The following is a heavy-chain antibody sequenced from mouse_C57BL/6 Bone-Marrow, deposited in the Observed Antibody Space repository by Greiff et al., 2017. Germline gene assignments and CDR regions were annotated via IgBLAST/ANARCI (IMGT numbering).Heavy chain of an antibody. Sequence: EVKLMESGGGLVKPGGSLKLSCAASGFTFSDYGMHWVRQAPEKGLEWVAYISSGSSTISYADTVKGRFTFSSDNAQNNLFLQMTSLRSEDTAMYYCAILITTVVAPLDFDDWGTGTTVTVSS. CDR1: GFTFSDYG. CDR3: AILITTVVAPLDFDD. CDR2: ISSGSSTI. J-gene: IGHJ1*03. V-gene: IGHV5-17*01. D-gene: IGHD1-1*01.